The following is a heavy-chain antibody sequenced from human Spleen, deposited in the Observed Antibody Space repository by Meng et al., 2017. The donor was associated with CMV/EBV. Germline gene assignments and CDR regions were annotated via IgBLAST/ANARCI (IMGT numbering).Heavy chain of an antibody. J-gene: IGHJ4*02. CDR1: GYTFTVYY. Sequence: ASVKVSCKASGYTFTVYYIYWVRQAPGQGLEWMAWINPNTGVTNYAQKFQGRVTMTRDMSVSTAYMDLSSLRSDDTAVYYCSAVIYYYDRSGYFNYWGQGTLVTVSS. CDR3: SAVIYYYDRSGYFNY. CDR2: INPNTGVT. V-gene: IGHV1-2*02. D-gene: IGHD3-22*01.